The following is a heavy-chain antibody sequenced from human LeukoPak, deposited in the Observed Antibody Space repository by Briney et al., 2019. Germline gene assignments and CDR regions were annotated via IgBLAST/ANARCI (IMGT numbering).Heavy chain of an antibody. Sequence: ASVKVSCKVSGYTLTELSMHWVRQAPGKGLEWMGGFDPEDGETIYAQKFQGIVTMTEDTSTDTAYMELSSLRSEDTAVYYCATDPRVRGSGSYADYWGQGTLVTVSS. V-gene: IGHV1-24*01. CDR2: FDPEDGET. D-gene: IGHD3-10*01. J-gene: IGHJ4*02. CDR3: ATDPRVRGSGSYADY. CDR1: GYTLTELS.